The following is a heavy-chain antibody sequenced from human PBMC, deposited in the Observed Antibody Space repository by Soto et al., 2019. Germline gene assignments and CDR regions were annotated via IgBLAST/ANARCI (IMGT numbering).Heavy chain of an antibody. CDR1: GYTFTSYY. CDR3: ARDKASYYDSSGYHFFDY. V-gene: IGHV1-46*01. CDR2: INPSGGST. D-gene: IGHD3-22*01. J-gene: IGHJ4*02. Sequence: ASVKVSCKASGYTFTSYYMHWVRQAPGQGLEWMGIINPSGGSTSYAQKFQGRVTMTRDTSTSTVYMELSSLRSEDTAVYYCARDKASYYDSSGYHFFDYWGQGTLVTVSS.